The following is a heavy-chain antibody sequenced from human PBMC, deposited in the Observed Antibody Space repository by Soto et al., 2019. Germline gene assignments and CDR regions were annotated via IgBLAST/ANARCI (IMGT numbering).Heavy chain of an antibody. CDR3: AKDTPVNPHSYESSGSH. CDR2: ISGSGGST. D-gene: IGHD3-22*01. CDR1: GFTFSSYA. V-gene: IGHV3-23*01. J-gene: IGHJ4*02. Sequence: GGSLRLSCAASGFTFSSYAMSWVRQAPGKGLEWVSAISGSGGSTYYADSVKGRFTIARDNSKNTLYLQMNSLRAEDTAVYYCAKDTPVNPHSYESSGSHWGQGTLVTVSS.